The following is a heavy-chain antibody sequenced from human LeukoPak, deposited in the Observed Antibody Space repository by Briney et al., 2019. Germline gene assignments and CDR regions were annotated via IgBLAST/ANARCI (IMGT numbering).Heavy chain of an antibody. CDR2: INPNSGGT. Sequence: GASVKVSCKASGYTFTGYYMHWVRQAPGQGLEWMGWINPNSGGTNYAQKFQGRVTMTRDTSISTAYMELSRLRSDDTAVYYCARARGGVVYYFDYWGQGTLVTVSS. V-gene: IGHV1-2*02. CDR1: GYTFTGYY. CDR3: ARARGGVVYYFDY. D-gene: IGHD3-16*01. J-gene: IGHJ4*02.